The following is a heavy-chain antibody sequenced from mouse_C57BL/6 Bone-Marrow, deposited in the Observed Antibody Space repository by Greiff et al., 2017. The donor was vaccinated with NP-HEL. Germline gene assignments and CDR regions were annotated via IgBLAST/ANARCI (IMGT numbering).Heavy chain of an antibody. CDR2: INPGSGGT. Sequence: QVQLKESGAELVRPGTSVKVSCKASGYAFTNYLIEWVKQRPGQGLEWIGVINPGSGGTNYNEKFKGKATLTADKSSSTAYMQLSSLTSEYSAVYFCARDRAAQATASMDYWGQGTSVTVSS. V-gene: IGHV1-54*01. CDR1: GYAFTNYL. D-gene: IGHD3-2*02. CDR3: ARDRAAQATASMDY. J-gene: IGHJ4*01.